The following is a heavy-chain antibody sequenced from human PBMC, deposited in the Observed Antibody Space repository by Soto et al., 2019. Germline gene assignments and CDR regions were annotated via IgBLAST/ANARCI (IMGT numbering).Heavy chain of an antibody. V-gene: IGHV3-21*02. CDR2: ISSGSRDI. D-gene: IGHD2-2*01. J-gene: IGHJ4*02. CDR3: AIGYCSSTFCPDS. Sequence: EVQLVESGGGLVKPGGSLRLSCTASGFTLSLYSMNWVRQAPGKGLEWVSSISSGSRDIYYADSVKGRFTISRDNAENTLYLQMNSVRAEDTAVYYCAIGYCSSTFCPDSWGQGTLVTVSS. CDR1: GFTLSLYS.